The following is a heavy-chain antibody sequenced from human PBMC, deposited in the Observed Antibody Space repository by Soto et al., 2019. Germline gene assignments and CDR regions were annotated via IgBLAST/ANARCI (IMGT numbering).Heavy chain of an antibody. J-gene: IGHJ4*02. D-gene: IGHD3-16*01. Sequence: QVQLVESGGGVVQPGTSLRLSCVGSGFTFRSYVIHWVRQAPGKGLEWVALTSYDGSNNFYGDSVKGRFTISRDNSRHTVELHMDSLRLEDTALYYCARWGTTGGLDVWGQGTLVSVSS. CDR3: ARWGTTGGLDV. CDR1: GFTFRSYV. V-gene: IGHV3-33*05. CDR2: TSYDGSNN.